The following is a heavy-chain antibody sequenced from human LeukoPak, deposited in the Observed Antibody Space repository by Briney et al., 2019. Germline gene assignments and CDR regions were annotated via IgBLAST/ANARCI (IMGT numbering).Heavy chain of an antibody. Sequence: ASVKVSCKASGYSFTSNVISWVRQAPGQGLEWMGWISAYNGNTNYAQKLQGRVTMTTDTSTSTAYMQLSSLRSEDTAVYYCARARSGPYGSGSLDAFDIWGQGTMVTVSS. CDR1: GYSFTSNV. V-gene: IGHV1-18*01. CDR2: ISAYNGNT. D-gene: IGHD3-10*01. CDR3: ARARSGPYGSGSLDAFDI. J-gene: IGHJ3*02.